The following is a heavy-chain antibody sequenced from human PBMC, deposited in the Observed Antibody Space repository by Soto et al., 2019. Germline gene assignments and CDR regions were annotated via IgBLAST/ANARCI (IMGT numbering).Heavy chain of an antibody. CDR2: IYHSGNT. D-gene: IGHD3-16*01. Sequence: SETLSLTCTVSGGSISSGHYHWSWIRQSPGKGLEWIGYIYHSGNTFYNPSLKSRVTISVDTSRNQFSLKLRSVTAADTAVYYCARGDPPVFRGQGTLVTVSS. J-gene: IGHJ4*02. CDR1: GGSISSGHYH. V-gene: IGHV4-30-4*01. CDR3: ARGDPPVF.